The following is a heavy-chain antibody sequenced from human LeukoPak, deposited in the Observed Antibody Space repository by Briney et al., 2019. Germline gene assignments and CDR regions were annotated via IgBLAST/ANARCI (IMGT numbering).Heavy chain of an antibody. CDR3: AQQLGYCSGGTCYFTY. V-gene: IGHV3-23*01. CDR2: ISGSGGST. Sequence: PGGSLRLSCAASRFTFSNYAMSWVRQAPGKGLEWVSTISGSGGSTYYADSVKGRFTISRDNSKNTLYLQMNSLRVDDTAVYYCAQQLGYCSGGTCYFTYWGQGTLVTVSS. J-gene: IGHJ1*01. CDR1: RFTFSNYA. D-gene: IGHD2-15*01.